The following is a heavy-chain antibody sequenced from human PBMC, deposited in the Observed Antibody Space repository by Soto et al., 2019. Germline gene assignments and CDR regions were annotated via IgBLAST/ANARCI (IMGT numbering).Heavy chain of an antibody. V-gene: IGHV1-18*01. CDR2: ISAYNGNT. CDR1: GYTFTSYG. D-gene: IGHD4-4*01. Sequence: ASVKVSCKASGYTFTSYGISWVRQAPGQGLEWMGWISAYNGNTNYAQKLQGRVTMTTDTSTSTAYMELRSLRSDDTAVYYCARSRPPPYDYSNYWYFDLWGRGTLVTVSS. J-gene: IGHJ2*01. CDR3: ARSRPPPYDYSNYWYFDL.